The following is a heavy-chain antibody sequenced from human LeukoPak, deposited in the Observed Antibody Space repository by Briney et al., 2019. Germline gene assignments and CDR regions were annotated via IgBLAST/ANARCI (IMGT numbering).Heavy chain of an antibody. CDR2: ISYDGSKK. Sequence: PGGSLRLSCTASGFTFSSYVMHWVRQAPGKGLEWVAVISYDGSKKYCADSVKGRFTISRDNSKNTLYLQMNSLRTEDTALYYCARQYDFWGQGTQVTVSS. CDR3: ARQYDF. D-gene: IGHD3-3*01. V-gene: IGHV3-30*04. CDR1: GFTFSSYV. J-gene: IGHJ4*02.